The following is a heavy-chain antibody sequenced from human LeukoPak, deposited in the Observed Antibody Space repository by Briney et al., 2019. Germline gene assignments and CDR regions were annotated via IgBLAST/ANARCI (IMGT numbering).Heavy chain of an antibody. CDR1: GFTVSSNY. J-gene: IGHJ4*02. Sequence: GRSLRLSCAASGFTVSSNYMNWVRQAPGKGLEWVSMIYPNGNTFYTDSVKGRFTISRDNSKNTLDLQMNSLRAEDTAVYYCARRGHGYGSPFDYWGQGTLVTVSS. D-gene: IGHD5-18*01. V-gene: IGHV3-66*04. CDR3: ARRGHGYGSPFDY. CDR2: IYPNGNT.